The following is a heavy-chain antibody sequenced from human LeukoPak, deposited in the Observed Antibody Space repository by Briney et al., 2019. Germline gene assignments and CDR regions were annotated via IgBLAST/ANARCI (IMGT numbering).Heavy chain of an antibody. CDR2: IYTGGAT. Sequence: GGSLRLSCAASGFSVISNYMTWVRQAPGKGLEWVSVIYTGGATYYADSVRGRFTISRDSSNNTLYFQMNSLRAEDTAVYYCAGAHSSGWYKSDYWGQGTLVTVSS. CDR3: AGAHSSGWYKSDY. V-gene: IGHV3-66*01. J-gene: IGHJ4*02. CDR1: GFSVISNY. D-gene: IGHD6-19*01.